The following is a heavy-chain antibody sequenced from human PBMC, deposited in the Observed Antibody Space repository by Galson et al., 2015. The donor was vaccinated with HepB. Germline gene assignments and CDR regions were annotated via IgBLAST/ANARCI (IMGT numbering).Heavy chain of an antibody. CDR1: GGSISSSNW. Sequence: ETLSLTCAVSGGSISSSNWWSWVRQPPGKGLEWIGEIYHSGSTNYNPSLKSRVTTSVDKSKNQFPLKLSSVTAADTAVYYCARAPGRLRGDRGPPHAFDIWGQGTMVTVSS. V-gene: IGHV4-4*02. CDR2: IYHSGST. J-gene: IGHJ3*02. CDR3: ARAPGRLRGDRGPPHAFDI. D-gene: IGHD1-26*01.